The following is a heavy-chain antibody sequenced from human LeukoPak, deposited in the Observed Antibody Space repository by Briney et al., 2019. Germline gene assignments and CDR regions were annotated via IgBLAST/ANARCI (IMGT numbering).Heavy chain of an antibody. CDR3: AREGAARNFDY. CDR1: GGSVSSGTYY. V-gene: IGHV4-61*02. D-gene: IGHD6-6*01. Sequence: SQTLSLTCTVSGGSVSSGTYYWTWIRQPAGKGLEWIGRIYTSGSTNFNPSLKSRVSISLDTSQNQFSLKLSSVTAADTAVYYCAREGAARNFDYWGQGILVTVSS. J-gene: IGHJ4*02. CDR2: IYTSGST.